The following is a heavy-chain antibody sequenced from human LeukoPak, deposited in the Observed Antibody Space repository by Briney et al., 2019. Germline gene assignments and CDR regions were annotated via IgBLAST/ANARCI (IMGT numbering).Heavy chain of an antibody. Sequence: GGSLRLSCAASGFTFSSYAMHWVRQAPGKGLEWVSAISGSGGSTYYADSVKGRFTISRDNSKNTLYLQMNSLRAEDTAVYYCAKDQATYYDFWSGYPLDYWGQGTLVTVSS. D-gene: IGHD3-3*01. CDR3: AKDQATYYDFWSGYPLDY. CDR1: GFTFSSYA. CDR2: ISGSGGST. V-gene: IGHV3-23*01. J-gene: IGHJ4*02.